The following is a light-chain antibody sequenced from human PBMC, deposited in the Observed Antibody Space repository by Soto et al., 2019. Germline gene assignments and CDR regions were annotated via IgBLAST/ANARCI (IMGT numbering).Light chain of an antibody. CDR1: QSVSSY. CDR2: DAS. Sequence: EIVLTQSPATLSLSPGERATLSCRASQSVSSYLAWYQQKPGQAPRLLIYDASNRATGIPARFSGSGSGTDFTLTISSLEPEDFAVYYCQQRSNWSYTFGQGTKVDI. V-gene: IGKV3-11*01. J-gene: IGKJ2*01. CDR3: QQRSNWSYT.